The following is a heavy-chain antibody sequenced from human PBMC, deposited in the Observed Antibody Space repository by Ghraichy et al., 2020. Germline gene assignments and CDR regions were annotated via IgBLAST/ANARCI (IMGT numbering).Heavy chain of an antibody. CDR1: GGSISSSSYY. CDR3: ARTRGYCSSTSCHPDY. V-gene: IGHV4-39*01. D-gene: IGHD2-2*01. CDR2: IYYSGST. J-gene: IGHJ4*02. Sequence: SETLSLTCTVSGGSISSSSYYWGWIRQPPGKGLEWIGRIYYSGSTYYNPSLKSRVTISVDTSKNQFSLKLSSVTAADTAVYYCARTRGYCSSTSCHPDYWGQGTLVTVSS.